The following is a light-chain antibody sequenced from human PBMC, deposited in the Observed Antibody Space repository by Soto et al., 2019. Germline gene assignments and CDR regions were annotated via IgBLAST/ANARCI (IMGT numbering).Light chain of an antibody. J-gene: IGKJ1*01. CDR2: SAS. Sequence: IVLTQSPATLSLSPGERATLSCRASQSVGSSLAWYRLKPGQAPRLLIYSASTRATGTPARLTGSGSGTEFTLTISSLQPEDSAVYYCQEYNSWPGWTFGQGTKVDIK. CDR1: QSVGSS. CDR3: QEYNSWPGWT. V-gene: IGKV3-15*01.